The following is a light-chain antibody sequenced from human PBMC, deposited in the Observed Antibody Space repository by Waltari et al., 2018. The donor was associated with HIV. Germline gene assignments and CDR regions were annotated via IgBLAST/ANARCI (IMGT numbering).Light chain of an antibody. J-gene: IGKJ4*01. CDR3: MQTLQTPLT. CDR2: LGS. Sequence: DIVITQSPLALAVTPRESASVSCRSSQSLRHGDGSDYLDWYLQKPGQSPQLLIYLGSNRASGVPDRFRGSGSGADFSLEISKVEAEDVGLYFCMQTLQTPLTFGGGTKVEIK. V-gene: IGKV2-28*01. CDR1: QSLRHGDGSDY.